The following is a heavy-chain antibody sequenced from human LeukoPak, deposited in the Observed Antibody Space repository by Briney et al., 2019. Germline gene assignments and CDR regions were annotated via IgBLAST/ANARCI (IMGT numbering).Heavy chain of an antibody. Sequence: ASVKVPCKASGYTFTSYGISWVRQAPGQGLEWMGWISAYNGNTNYAQKLQGRVTMTTDTSTSTAYMELRSLRSDDTAVYYCARYTAANDAFDIWGQGTMVTVSS. CDR1: GYTFTSYG. CDR2: ISAYNGNT. V-gene: IGHV1-18*04. J-gene: IGHJ3*02. D-gene: IGHD2-2*01. CDR3: ARYTAANDAFDI.